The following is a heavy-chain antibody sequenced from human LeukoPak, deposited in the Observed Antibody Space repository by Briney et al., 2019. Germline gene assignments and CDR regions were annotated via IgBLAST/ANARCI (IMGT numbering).Heavy chain of an antibody. CDR2: ISAYNGNT. J-gene: IGHJ1*01. V-gene: IGHV1-18*01. CDR1: GYTFTSYG. D-gene: IGHD2-21*02. Sequence: GASVKVSCKASGYTFTSYGISWVRQAPGQGLEWMGWISAYNGNTNYAQKLQGRVTMTTDTSTSTAYMELRSLRSDDTAVYYCATQWGCVGGDRLAVGGYFQHWGQGTLVTVSS. CDR3: ATQWGCVGGDRLAVGGYFQH.